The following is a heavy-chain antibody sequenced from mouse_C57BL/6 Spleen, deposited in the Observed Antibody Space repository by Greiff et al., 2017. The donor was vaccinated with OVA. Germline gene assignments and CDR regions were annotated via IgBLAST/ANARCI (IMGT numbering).Heavy chain of an antibody. CDR2: FYPGSGSI. V-gene: IGHV1-62-2*01. CDR1: GYTFTEYT. Sequence: VQLVESGAELVKPGASVKLSCKASGYTFTEYTIHWVKQRSGQGLEWIGWFYPGSGSIKYNEKFKDKATLTADKSSSTVYMELSRLTSEDSAVYFCARHEGRGPLYYGSSLFDYWGQGTTLTVSS. D-gene: IGHD1-1*01. CDR3: ARHEGRGPLYYGSSLFDY. J-gene: IGHJ2*01.